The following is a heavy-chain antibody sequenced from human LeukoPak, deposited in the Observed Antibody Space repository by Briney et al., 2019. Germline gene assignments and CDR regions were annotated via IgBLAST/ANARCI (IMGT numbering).Heavy chain of an antibody. CDR2: IFTSGSA. J-gene: IGHJ6*03. CDR3: ARGLPSYGDYVDYYFYMDV. Sequence: PSETLSLPCTVSRDSLSGFYWSWIRQPAGKGLQWIGRIFTSGSANYNPPLKSRVTMSVERSTNESSLTVRSVTAADTALYYCARGLPSYGDYVDYYFYMDVWGKGTTVTVSS. D-gene: IGHD4-17*01. CDR1: RDSLSGFY. V-gene: IGHV4-4*07.